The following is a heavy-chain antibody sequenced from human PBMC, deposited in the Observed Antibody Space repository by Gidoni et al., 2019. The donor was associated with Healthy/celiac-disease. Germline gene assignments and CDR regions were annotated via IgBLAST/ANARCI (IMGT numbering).Heavy chain of an antibody. V-gene: IGHV3-23*01. D-gene: IGHD1-26*01. CDR2: ISGSGGST. J-gene: IGHJ4*02. Sequence: EVQLLESGGGLVQPGGSLRLSCAASGFTFSSYAMSWVRQAPGKGLEWVSAISGSGGSTYYADSVKGRFTISRDNSKNTLYLQMNSLRAEDTAVYYCANVGEYGGSPIDYWGQGTLVTVSS. CDR3: ANVGEYGGSPIDY. CDR1: GFTFSSYA.